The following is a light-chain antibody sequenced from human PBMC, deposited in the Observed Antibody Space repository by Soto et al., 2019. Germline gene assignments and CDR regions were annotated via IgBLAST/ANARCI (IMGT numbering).Light chain of an antibody. Sequence: QSVLTQPASVSGSPGQSITISCTGTSSDVGGYDYVSWYQQHPGKAPKLIIYEVTHRPSGVSNRFSGSKSGNTASLSISGLQTEDEADYYCCSYTSSSTRVFGGGTKLTVL. CDR1: SSDVGGYDY. V-gene: IGLV2-14*01. J-gene: IGLJ3*02. CDR2: EVT. CDR3: CSYTSSSTRV.